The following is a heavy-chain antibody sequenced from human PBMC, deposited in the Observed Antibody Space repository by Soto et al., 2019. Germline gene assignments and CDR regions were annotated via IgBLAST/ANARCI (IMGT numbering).Heavy chain of an antibody. V-gene: IGHV4-34*01. CDR2: INHSGST. D-gene: IGHD3-10*01. CDR3: ARDRHYGSGSYYIDY. Sequence: SETLSLTCAVYGGSFSGYYWSWIRQPPGKGLEWIGEINHSGSTNYNPSLKSRVTISVDTSKNQFSLKLSSVTAADTAVYYCARDRHYGSGSYYIDYWGQGTLVTVSS. CDR1: GGSFSGYY. J-gene: IGHJ4*02.